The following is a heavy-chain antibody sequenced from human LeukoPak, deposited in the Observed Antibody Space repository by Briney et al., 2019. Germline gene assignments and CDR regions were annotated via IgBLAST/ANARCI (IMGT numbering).Heavy chain of an antibody. V-gene: IGHV1-69*05. Sequence: SVKVSCKASGGTFSSYAISWVRQAPGQGLEWMGGIIPILGTANYAQKFQGRVTITTDESTSTAYMELSSLRSEDTAVYYCARGGDYDFWSGYRRRGYYYYMDVWGKGTTVTVSS. CDR1: GGTFSSYA. CDR2: IIPILGTA. CDR3: ARGGDYDFWSGYRRRGYYYYMDV. J-gene: IGHJ6*03. D-gene: IGHD3-3*01.